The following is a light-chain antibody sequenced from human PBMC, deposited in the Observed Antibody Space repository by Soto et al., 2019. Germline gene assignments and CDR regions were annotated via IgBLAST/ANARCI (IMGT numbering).Light chain of an antibody. CDR3: QQYNSYWT. CDR2: KAS. V-gene: IGKV1-5*03. CDR1: QSISSW. Sequence: DIQMTQSPSTLSASVGDRVTITYRASQSISSWLAWYQQKPGKAPKLLIYKASSLESGVPSRFSGSGSGTEFTFTISSLQPDDFATYYCQQYNSYWTFGQGTKVEIK. J-gene: IGKJ1*01.